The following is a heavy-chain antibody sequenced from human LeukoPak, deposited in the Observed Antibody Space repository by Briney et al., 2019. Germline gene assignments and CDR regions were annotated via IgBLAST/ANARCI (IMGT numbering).Heavy chain of an antibody. V-gene: IGHV4-39*01. J-gene: IGHJ4*02. CDR2: IYYSGST. Sequence: PSETLSLTCTVSGGSISSSSYYWGWIRQPPGKGLEWIGSIYYSGSTYYNPSLKSRVTISVDASKNQSSLKLSSVTAADTAVYYCGTYYYDSSVDYWGQGTLVTVSS. CDR1: GGSISSSSYY. CDR3: GTYYYDSSVDY. D-gene: IGHD3-22*01.